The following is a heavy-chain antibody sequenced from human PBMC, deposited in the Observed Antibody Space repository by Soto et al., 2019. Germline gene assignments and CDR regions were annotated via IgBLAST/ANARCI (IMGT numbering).Heavy chain of an antibody. CDR3: ARESEDLTSNFDY. CDR1: GFTFSTHW. V-gene: IGHV3-7*01. CDR2: IKQDGSEK. J-gene: IGHJ4*02. Sequence: GGSLRLSCAASGFTFSTHWMSWVRQAPGKGLEWVANIKQDGSEKYYVDSVKGRFTISRDNAKNSLYLEMNSLRAEDTAVYYCARESEDLTSNFDYWGQGTLVTVSS.